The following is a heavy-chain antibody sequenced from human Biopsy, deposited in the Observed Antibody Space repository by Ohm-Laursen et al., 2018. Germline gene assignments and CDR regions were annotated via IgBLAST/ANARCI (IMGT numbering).Heavy chain of an antibody. Sequence: PGTLSLTCAVSGYSVTNDYYWGWIRQPPGKGLEWIGNIYYDGITYYNPSLKSRVAMSVDTSKNQFSLRLTSVTAADTAVYYCARVAGGYAYYYGMDVWGQGTTVMVSS. J-gene: IGHJ6*02. V-gene: IGHV4-38-2*01. D-gene: IGHD5-12*01. CDR1: GYSVTNDYY. CDR2: IYYDGIT. CDR3: ARVAGGYAYYYGMDV.